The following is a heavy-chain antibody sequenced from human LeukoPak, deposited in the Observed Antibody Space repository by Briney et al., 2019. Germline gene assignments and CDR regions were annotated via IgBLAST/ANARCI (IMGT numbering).Heavy chain of an antibody. Sequence: PGGSLRLSCAASGFTFSSYWMSWVRQAPGKGLEWVSNIKQDGSEKYYVDSVKGRFTISRDNAKNSLYLQMNSLRAEDTAVYYCARDWVVVGSWYEVYWFDPWGQGTLVTVSS. CDR2: IKQDGSEK. D-gene: IGHD6-13*01. V-gene: IGHV3-7*01. CDR3: ARDWVVVGSWYEVYWFDP. J-gene: IGHJ5*02. CDR1: GFTFSSYW.